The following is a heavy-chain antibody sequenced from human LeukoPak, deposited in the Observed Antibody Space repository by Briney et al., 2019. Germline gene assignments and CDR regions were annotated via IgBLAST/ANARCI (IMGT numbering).Heavy chain of an antibody. Sequence: GGSLRLSCAGSGFTFSQYEMNWVRQAPGKGLEWISYISTSSTTIYYADSVKGRFTISRDDAKNSLYLQMNSLRAEDTAVYYCARDEGSWNCEYWGQGTLVTVSS. J-gene: IGHJ4*02. D-gene: IGHD1-7*01. CDR1: GFTFSQYE. CDR2: ISTSSTTI. V-gene: IGHV3-48*03. CDR3: ARDEGSWNCEY.